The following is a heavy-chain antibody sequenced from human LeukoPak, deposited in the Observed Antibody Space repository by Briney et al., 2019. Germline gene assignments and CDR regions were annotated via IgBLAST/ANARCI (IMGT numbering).Heavy chain of an antibody. V-gene: IGHV1-2*02. CDR2: IYPNSGGT. J-gene: IGHJ3*01. Sequence: GASVKVSCKASGYTFTDYFIHWVRQAPGQGLEWTGWIYPNSGGTNYAQKFQGRVTMTRDTSINTAYMELSSLTSDDTAVYYCARDLPGDGYNSAYYVWGQGTMVTVSS. D-gene: IGHD5-24*01. CDR1: GYTFTDYF. CDR3: ARDLPGDGYNSAYYV.